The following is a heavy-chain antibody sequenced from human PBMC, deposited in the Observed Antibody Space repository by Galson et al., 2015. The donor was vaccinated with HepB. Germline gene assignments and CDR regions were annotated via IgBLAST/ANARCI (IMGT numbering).Heavy chain of an antibody. CDR1: GFTFSSYG. D-gene: IGHD4-17*01. Sequence: SLRLSCAASGFTFSSYGMHWDRQAPGKGLEWVAFIRYDGSNKYYADSVKGRFTISRDNSKNTLYLQMNSLRAEDTAVYYCAIWSYGDYDPNYGMDVWGQGTTVTVSS. CDR2: IRYDGSNK. V-gene: IGHV3-30*02. J-gene: IGHJ6*02. CDR3: AIWSYGDYDPNYGMDV.